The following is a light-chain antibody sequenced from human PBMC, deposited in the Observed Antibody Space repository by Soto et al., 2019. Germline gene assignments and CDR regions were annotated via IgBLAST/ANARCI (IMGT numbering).Light chain of an antibody. V-gene: IGLV2-14*01. CDR1: SSDVGGYNY. CDR2: EVS. Sequence: QSALTQPASVSGSPGQSIAISCTGTSSDVGGYNYVSWYQQHPGKAPKLMLYEVSNRPSGVSSRFSGSKSGSTASLTISGLQAEDEGDYYCSSSTTTSTHVFGTGTKVTVL. J-gene: IGLJ1*01. CDR3: SSSTTTSTHV.